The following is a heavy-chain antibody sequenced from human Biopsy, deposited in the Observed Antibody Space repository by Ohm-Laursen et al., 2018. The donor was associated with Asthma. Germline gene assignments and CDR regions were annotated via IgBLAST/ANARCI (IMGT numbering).Heavy chain of an antibody. CDR2: ISYDGSNK. D-gene: IGHD4-17*01. V-gene: IGHV3-30*03. CDR3: ARKARHGDYDFDY. CDR1: GFTFSSYG. Sequence: SLRLSCTASGFTFSSYGMHWVRQAPGKGLEWVAVISYDGSNKYYADSVKGRFTISRDNSKNTLYLQMNSLRAEDTAVYYCARKARHGDYDFDYRGQGTLVTVSS. J-gene: IGHJ4*02.